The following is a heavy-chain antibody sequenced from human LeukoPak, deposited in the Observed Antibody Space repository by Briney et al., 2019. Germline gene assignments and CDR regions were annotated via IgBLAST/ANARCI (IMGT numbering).Heavy chain of an antibody. J-gene: IGHJ1*01. CDR2: SSAYNGNT. D-gene: IGHD6-19*01. CDR3: ARDQAVAAGH. Sequence: WASVKVSCKAAGYTCTNYGISWVRQAPGQGLEWMGWSSAYNGNTNYAQKLQGRVTMTTDTPTSPAYMDLTRLRSAHTPVSSCARDQAVAAGHRGQGPLVPVPS. CDR1: GYTCTNYG. V-gene: IGHV1-18*04.